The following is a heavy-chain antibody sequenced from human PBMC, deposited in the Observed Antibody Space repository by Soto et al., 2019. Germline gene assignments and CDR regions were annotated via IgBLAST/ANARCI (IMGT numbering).Heavy chain of an antibody. V-gene: IGHV4-59*01. J-gene: IGHJ4*02. CDR1: GGSFSNDY. D-gene: IGHD3-22*01. Sequence: QVQPQESGPGLVKPSETLSLSCTVSGGSFSNDYWTWIRQSPGKGLEWIGYIFHSGITDYNPSLQSRVTISIDTSRNHFSLNLTSVTAADTAVYYCARDRYFYDSRGYYRTLDSWGQGTLVTVSS. CDR2: IFHSGIT. CDR3: ARDRYFYDSRGYYRTLDS.